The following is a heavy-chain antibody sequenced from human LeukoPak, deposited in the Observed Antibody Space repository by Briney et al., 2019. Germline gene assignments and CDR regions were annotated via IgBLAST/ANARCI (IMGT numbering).Heavy chain of an antibody. CDR2: ISSSGSTI. D-gene: IGHD3-3*01. V-gene: IGHV3-11*04. J-gene: IGHJ6*03. CDR1: GFTFSDYY. CDR3: ARAIFGVVILYYMDV. Sequence: GRSLRLSCAAAGFTFSDYYMSWIRQAPGRGLEWVSYISSSGSTIYYADSVKGRFTISRDNAKNSLYLQMNSLRAEDTAVYYCARAIFGVVILYYMDVWGKGTTVTVSS.